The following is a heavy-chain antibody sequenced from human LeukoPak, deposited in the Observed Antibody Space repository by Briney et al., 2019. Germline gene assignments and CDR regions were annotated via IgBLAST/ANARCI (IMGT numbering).Heavy chain of an antibody. V-gene: IGHV3-23*01. CDR2: ISGSGGST. Sequence: GSLRLSCAASGFTFSSYAMSWVRQAPGKGLEWVSAISGSGGSTYYADSVKGRFTISRDNSKNTLYLQMNSLRAEDTAVYYCAKRAGYDYVWGRVYYFDYWGQGTLVTVSS. D-gene: IGHD3-16*01. CDR1: GFTFSSYA. CDR3: AKRAGYDYVWGRVYYFDY. J-gene: IGHJ4*02.